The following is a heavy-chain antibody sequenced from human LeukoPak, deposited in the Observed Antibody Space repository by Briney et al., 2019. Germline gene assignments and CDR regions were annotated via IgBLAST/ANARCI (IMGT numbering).Heavy chain of an antibody. D-gene: IGHD3-10*01. CDR1: GFTFSSYS. J-gene: IGHJ4*02. Sequence: GGSLRLSCAASGFTFSSYSMNWVRQAPGKGLEWVSYISSSSSTIYYADSVKGRFTISRDNAKNSLYLQMNSLRAEDTAVYYCASDGVTMVRGENYFDYWGQGTLVTVSS. CDR2: ISSSSSTI. V-gene: IGHV3-48*04. CDR3: ASDGVTMVRGENYFDY.